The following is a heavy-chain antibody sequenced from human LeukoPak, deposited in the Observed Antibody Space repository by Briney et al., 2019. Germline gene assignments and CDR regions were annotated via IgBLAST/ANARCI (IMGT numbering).Heavy chain of an antibody. Sequence: VASVKVSCKASGGTFSSYAISWVRQAPGQGLGWMGRIIPIFGTANYAQKFQGRVTITTDESTSTAYMELSSLRSEDTAVYYCARVAPSSSWYTAFDIWGQGTMVTVSS. D-gene: IGHD6-13*01. CDR1: GGTFSSYA. CDR2: IIPIFGTA. CDR3: ARVAPSSSWYTAFDI. V-gene: IGHV1-69*05. J-gene: IGHJ3*02.